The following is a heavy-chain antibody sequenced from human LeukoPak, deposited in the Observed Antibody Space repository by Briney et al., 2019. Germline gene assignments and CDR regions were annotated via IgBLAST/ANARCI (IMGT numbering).Heavy chain of an antibody. CDR3: ARVSITMVRGVIASALAYYYYYMDV. J-gene: IGHJ6*03. D-gene: IGHD3-10*01. CDR2: IYYSGST. Sequence: SETLSLTCTVSGGSISSYYWSWIRQPPGKGLEWIGYIYYSGSTNCNPSLKSRVTISVDTSKNQFSLKLSSVTAADTAVYYCARVSITMVRGVIASALAYYYYYMDVWGKGTTVTVSS. CDR1: GGSISSYY. V-gene: IGHV4-59*12.